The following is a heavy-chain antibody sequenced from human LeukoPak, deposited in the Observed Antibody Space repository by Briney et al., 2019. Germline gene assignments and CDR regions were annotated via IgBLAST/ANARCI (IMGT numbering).Heavy chain of an antibody. D-gene: IGHD2-15*01. Sequence: SGGSLRLSCAASGFTVSSNYMSWVRQAPGKGLVWVSRINSDGSTTNYADSVKGRFTISRDNAENTLYLQMNSLRVEDTAVYYCARRVSATRWFDPWGQGTLVTVSS. CDR2: INSDGSTT. CDR3: ARRVSATRWFDP. V-gene: IGHV3-74*01. CDR1: GFTVSSNY. J-gene: IGHJ5*02.